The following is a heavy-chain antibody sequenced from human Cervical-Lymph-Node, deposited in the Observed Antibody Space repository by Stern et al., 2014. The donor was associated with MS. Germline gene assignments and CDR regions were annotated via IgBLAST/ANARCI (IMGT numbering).Heavy chain of an antibody. CDR1: GFTFSSYA. CDR3: AKGGWSSSFDP. Sequence: VQLVESGAGLVQPGGSLRLSCAASGFTFSSYAMNWVRQAPGQGLEWVSIVGTSAGSANYADSVKGRFTISRDNSKNTVYLQMNSLTAEDTAVYYCAKGGWSSSFDPWGQGTLVTVSS. V-gene: IGHV3-23*04. D-gene: IGHD6-19*01. J-gene: IGHJ5*02. CDR2: VGTSAGSA.